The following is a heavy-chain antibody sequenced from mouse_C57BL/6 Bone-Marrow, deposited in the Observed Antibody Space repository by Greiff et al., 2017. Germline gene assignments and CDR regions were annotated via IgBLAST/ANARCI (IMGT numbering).Heavy chain of an antibody. D-gene: IGHD2-10*02. V-gene: IGHV14-4*01. J-gene: IGHJ2*01. CDR1: GFNIKDDY. Sequence: VHVKQSGAELVRPGASVKLSCTASGFNIKDDYMHWVKQRPEQGLEWIGWIDPENGDTEYASKFQGKATITADTSSNTAYLQLSSLTSEDAAVYYGATGVWYFDYWGQGTTLTVSA. CDR3: ATGVWYFDY. CDR2: IDPENGDT.